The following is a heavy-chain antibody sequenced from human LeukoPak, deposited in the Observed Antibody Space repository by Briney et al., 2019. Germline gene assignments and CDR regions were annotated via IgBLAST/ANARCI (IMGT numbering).Heavy chain of an antibody. V-gene: IGHV3-23*01. Sequence: GGSLRLSCAASGFTFSTYSMNWVRQAPGEGLEWVASISESGGITDYADSVKGRFTISRDNSKNTLYLQMNSLRAEDTAVYYCARQWLINGWGQGILVTVSS. CDR1: GFTFSTYS. CDR2: ISESGGIT. D-gene: IGHD6-19*01. J-gene: IGHJ4*02. CDR3: ARQWLING.